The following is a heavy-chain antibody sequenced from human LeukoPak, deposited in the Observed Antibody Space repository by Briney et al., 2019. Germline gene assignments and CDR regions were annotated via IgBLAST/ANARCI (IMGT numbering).Heavy chain of an antibody. V-gene: IGHV1-8*01. CDR2: MNPNSGNT. Sequence: ASVKVSCKASGYTFTSYDINWVRQATGQGLGWMGWMNPNSGNTGYAQKFQGRVTMTRNTSISTAYMELSRLRSDDTAVYYCARDGDYAAGDWGQGTLVTVSS. CDR3: ARDGDYAAGD. CDR1: GYTFTSYD. J-gene: IGHJ4*02. D-gene: IGHD4-17*01.